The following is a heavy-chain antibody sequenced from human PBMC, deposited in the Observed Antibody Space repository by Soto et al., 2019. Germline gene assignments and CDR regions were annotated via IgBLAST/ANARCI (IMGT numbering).Heavy chain of an antibody. Sequence: QVQLQESGPGLVKPSQTLSLTCTVSGGSISSGGYYWSWIRQHPGKGLEWIGYIYYSGSTYYNPSLQSRVTISVDTSKNQFSLKLSSVTAADTAVYYCARGWNYDFWSGGMDVWGQGTTVTVSS. CDR2: IYYSGST. CDR3: ARGWNYDFWSGGMDV. CDR1: GGSISSGGYY. V-gene: IGHV4-31*03. D-gene: IGHD3-3*01. J-gene: IGHJ6*02.